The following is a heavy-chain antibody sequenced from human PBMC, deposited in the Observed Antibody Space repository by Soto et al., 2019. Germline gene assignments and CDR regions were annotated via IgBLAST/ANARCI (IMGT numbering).Heavy chain of an antibody. J-gene: IGHJ6*02. D-gene: IGHD3-3*01. Sequence: PGGSLRLSFPASGFTFSSYGMHWVRQAPGKGLEWVAVISYDGSNKYYADSVKGRFTISRDNSKNTLYLQMNSLRAEDTAVYYCAKEGLEWGNYYYGMDVWGQGTTVTVSS. V-gene: IGHV3-30*18. CDR3: AKEGLEWGNYYYGMDV. CDR2: ISYDGSNK. CDR1: GFTFSSYG.